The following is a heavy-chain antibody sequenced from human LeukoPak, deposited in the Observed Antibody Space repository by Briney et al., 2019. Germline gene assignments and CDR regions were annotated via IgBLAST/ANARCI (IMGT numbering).Heavy chain of an antibody. V-gene: IGHV3-23*01. Sequence: GGSLRLSCAASGFTLSSYAMNWVRQAPGKGLEWVSAVRGGDAGTSYADSVKGRFTISRDNSQNTLYLQMNSLRAEDTAVYYCTKDPNGDYVGAFDPWGQGTVVTVSS. CDR1: GFTLSSYA. D-gene: IGHD4-17*01. CDR2: VRGGDAGT. J-gene: IGHJ5*02. CDR3: TKDPNGDYVGAFDP.